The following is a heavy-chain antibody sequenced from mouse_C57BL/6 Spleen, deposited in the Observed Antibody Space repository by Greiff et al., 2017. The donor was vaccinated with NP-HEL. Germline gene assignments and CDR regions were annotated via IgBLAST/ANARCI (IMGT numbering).Heavy chain of an antibody. Sequence: EVHLVESGGDLVKPGGSLKLSCAASGFTFSSYGMSWVRQTPDKRLEWVATISSGGSYTYYPDSVKGRFTISRDNAKNTLYLQMSSLKSEDTAMYYCARDSSYAMDYWGHGTSVTVSS. V-gene: IGHV5-6*01. J-gene: IGHJ4*01. CDR3: ARDSSYAMDY. CDR1: GFTFSSYG. CDR2: ISSGGSYT. D-gene: IGHD1-1*01.